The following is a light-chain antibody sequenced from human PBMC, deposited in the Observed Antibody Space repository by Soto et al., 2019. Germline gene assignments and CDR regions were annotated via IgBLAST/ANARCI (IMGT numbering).Light chain of an antibody. Sequence: QSVLTQPPSASGTPGQRVTISCSGSSSNIGSNPVHWYQQLPGTAPTLLIYTNNQRPSGVPDRCSCSKSGTSASLAIIGRLSDDEAAYYCATWYDSLRALVFGGGTKVTVL. CDR3: ATWYDSLRALV. V-gene: IGLV1-44*01. CDR1: SSNIGSNP. CDR2: TNN. J-gene: IGLJ2*01.